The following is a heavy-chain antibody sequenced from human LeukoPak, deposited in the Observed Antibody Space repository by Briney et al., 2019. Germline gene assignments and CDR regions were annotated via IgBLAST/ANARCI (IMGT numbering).Heavy chain of an antibody. CDR2: IYSSGMT. V-gene: IGHV4-4*09. Sequence: SETLSLTCTVPGGSITTDCWIWIRQPPGKGLEWIAYIYSSGMTKYNPSLKSRGTISVDPSKNQLSLKLNSVTVADTAVYYCARRTPGPQLDEYVAYYFDLWGQGTLVTVSS. D-gene: IGHD3/OR15-3a*01. CDR3: ARRTPGPQLDEYVAYYFDL. J-gene: IGHJ4*02. CDR1: GGSITTDC.